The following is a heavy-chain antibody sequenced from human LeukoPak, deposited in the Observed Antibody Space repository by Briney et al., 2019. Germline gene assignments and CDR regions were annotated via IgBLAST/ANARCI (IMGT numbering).Heavy chain of an antibody. J-gene: IGHJ4*02. D-gene: IGHD3-22*01. V-gene: IGHV3-23*01. CDR3: ARDRPNYYGSDGHYYRRDGDY. Sequence: GGSLRLSCAASGFTFSIYARSWVRQAPGKGLQWVSSITSRGESTWYVDSVKGRFTITRDSSENTLYLQMHSLRAEDTAVYYCARDRPNYYGSDGHYYRRDGDYWGRGTLVSVSS. CDR1: GFTFSIYA. CDR2: ITSRGEST.